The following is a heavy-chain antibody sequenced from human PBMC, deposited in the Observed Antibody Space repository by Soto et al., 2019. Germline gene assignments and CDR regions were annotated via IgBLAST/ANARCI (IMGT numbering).Heavy chain of an antibody. CDR1: GFTFSSYA. CDR2: ISSNGGST. D-gene: IGHD3-10*01. CDR3: ARDSFQRAHYYGSGSYYSDAFDI. Sequence: GGSLRLSCAASGFTFSSYAMHWVRQAPGKGLEYVSAISSNGGSTYYANSVKGRFTISRDNSKNTLYFQMGGLRAEDMAVYYCARDSFQRAHYYGSGSYYSDAFDIWGQGTMVTVSS. J-gene: IGHJ3*02. V-gene: IGHV3-64*01.